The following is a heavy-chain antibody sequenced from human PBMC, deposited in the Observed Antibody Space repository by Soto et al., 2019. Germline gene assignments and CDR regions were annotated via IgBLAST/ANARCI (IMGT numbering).Heavy chain of an antibody. CDR1: GVTFSSET. CDR2: IIPLFGTA. Sequence: SVKVSCKASGVTFSSETLGWVRQAPGQGPEWVGGIIPLFGTASYAQKFQGRVTITADESTSTVYMELSSLRSDDTAVYFCATELGENPASPFDAWGQGTLVTVSS. CDR3: ATELGENPASPFDA. J-gene: IGHJ4*02. V-gene: IGHV1-69*13. D-gene: IGHD3-10*01.